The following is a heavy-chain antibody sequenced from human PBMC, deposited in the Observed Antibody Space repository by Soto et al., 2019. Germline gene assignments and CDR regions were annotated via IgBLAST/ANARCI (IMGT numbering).Heavy chain of an antibody. CDR1: GGSIRRYY. CDR2: IYYSGST. J-gene: IGHJ4*02. V-gene: IGHV4-59*08. CDR3: ARRDGYSFDY. Sequence: QVQLQESGPGLVKPSETLSLTCTVSGGSIRRYYWSWIRQPPGKGLEWIGYIYYSGSTNYNPSLKSRVTTSVDTYKNQCSLKLSSVTAADTAVYYCARRDGYSFDYWGQGTLVTVSS.